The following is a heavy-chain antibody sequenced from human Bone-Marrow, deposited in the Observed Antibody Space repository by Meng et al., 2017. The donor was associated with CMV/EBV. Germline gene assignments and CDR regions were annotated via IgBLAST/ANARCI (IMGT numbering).Heavy chain of an antibody. J-gene: IGHJ6*02. Sequence: GGSLRLSCAGSGFTFISYAMTWVRQAPGKGLEWVSYISSSGSTIYYADSVKGRFTISRDNAKNSLYLQMNSLRAEDTAVYYCARESEGGIDYYYYGMDVWGQGTTVTVSS. D-gene: IGHD1-26*01. CDR2: ISSSGSTI. V-gene: IGHV3-48*03. CDR1: GFTFISYA. CDR3: ARESEGGIDYYYYGMDV.